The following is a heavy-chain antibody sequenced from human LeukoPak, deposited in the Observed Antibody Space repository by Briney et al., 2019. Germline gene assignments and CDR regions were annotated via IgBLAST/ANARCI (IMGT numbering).Heavy chain of an antibody. J-gene: IGHJ4*02. V-gene: IGHV4-39*01. Sequence: SETLSLTCTVSGGSISSSSYYWGWIRQPPGKGLEWIGSIYYSGSTYYNPSLKSRVTISVDTSKNQSSLKLSSVTAADTAVYYCARCITIFGVVIVYYFDYWGQGTLVTVSS. CDR3: ARCITIFGVVIVYYFDY. CDR2: IYYSGST. D-gene: IGHD3-3*01. CDR1: GGSISSSSYY.